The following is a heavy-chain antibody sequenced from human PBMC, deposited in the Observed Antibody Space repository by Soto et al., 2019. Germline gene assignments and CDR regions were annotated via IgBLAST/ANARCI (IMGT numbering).Heavy chain of an antibody. J-gene: IGHJ4*02. Sequence: YWSWXXQHXGXGLGWIGYIYYSGSTYYNPSLKSRVTISVDTSKNQFSLKLSSVTAADTAVYYCARGPPWVWFGELCYFDYWGQGTLVTVSS. D-gene: IGHD3-10*01. CDR2: IYYSGST. CDR3: ARGPPWVWFGELCYFDY. V-gene: IGHV4-31*02. CDR1: Y.